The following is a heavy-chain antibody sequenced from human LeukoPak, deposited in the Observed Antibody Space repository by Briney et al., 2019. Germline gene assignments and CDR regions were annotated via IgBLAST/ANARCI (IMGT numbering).Heavy chain of an antibody. CDR2: ISAGNGNT. J-gene: IGHJ4*02. D-gene: IGHD1-26*01. CDR1: GYTFTSYA. CDR3: ARDSGSGSNDY. Sequence: ASVNVSCKASGYTFTSYAIHWVRQAPGQRLEWMGWISAGNGNTKYSQNFQGRVTFISNTSATTAFMELSSLRSEDAAVYYCARDSGSGSNDYWGQGTLVTVSS. V-gene: IGHV1-3*01.